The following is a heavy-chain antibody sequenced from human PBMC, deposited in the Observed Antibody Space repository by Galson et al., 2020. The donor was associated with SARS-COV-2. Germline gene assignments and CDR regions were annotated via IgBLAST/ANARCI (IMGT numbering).Heavy chain of an antibody. D-gene: IGHD1-26*01. J-gene: IGHJ6*02. CDR2: ISYDGSNK. Sequence: QAGGSLRLSCAASGFTFSSYGMHWVRQAPGKGLEWVAVISYDGSNKYYADSVKGRFTISRDNSKNTLYLQMNSLRAEDTAVYYCARESSGSYYYGMDVWGQGTTVTVSS. V-gene: IGHV3-30*03. CDR1: GFTFSSYG. CDR3: ARESSGSYYYGMDV.